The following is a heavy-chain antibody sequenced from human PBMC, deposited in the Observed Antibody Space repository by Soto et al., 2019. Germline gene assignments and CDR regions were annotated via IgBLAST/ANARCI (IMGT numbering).Heavy chain of an antibody. J-gene: IGHJ4*02. Sequence: EVQLVESGGGLVQPGGSLRLSCAASGFTVSSNYMSWVRQAPGKGLDWVSLISSGGSAYYADSVKGSFTKSRDTSNTTRSLQKDGLSVEDTAGTYSFSVELRTRLDFWAQGNLVTASS. CDR2: ISSGGSA. CDR3: FSVELRTRLDF. V-gene: IGHV3-66*01. D-gene: IGHD1-7*01. CDR1: GFTVSSNY.